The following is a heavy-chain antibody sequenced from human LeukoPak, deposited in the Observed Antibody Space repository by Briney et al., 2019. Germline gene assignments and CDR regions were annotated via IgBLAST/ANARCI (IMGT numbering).Heavy chain of an antibody. V-gene: IGHV4-34*01. J-gene: IGHJ3*02. Sequence: SSETLSLTCAVYGGSFSGYYWSWIRQPPGKGLEWIGEINHSGSTNYNPSLKSRVTISVDTSKNQFSLKLSSVTAADTAVYYCAREAVVKAFDIWGQGTMVTVSS. CDR3: AREAVVKAFDI. CDR1: GGSFSGYY. CDR2: INHSGST. D-gene: IGHD4-23*01.